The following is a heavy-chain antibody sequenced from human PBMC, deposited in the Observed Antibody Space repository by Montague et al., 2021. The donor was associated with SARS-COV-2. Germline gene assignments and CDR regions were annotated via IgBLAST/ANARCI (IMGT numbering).Heavy chain of an antibody. Sequence: SLRLSCSASGFTFSSYTMHWVRQAPGKGLEWVSLIWYNRSNKYYADSVKGRFTISRDNSKNTLYLQMNSLRAEDTAGYYCARSGYSYGILNAYFDYWGQGTLVNVSS. CDR1: GFTFSSYT. CDR3: ARSGYSYGILNAYFDY. D-gene: IGHD5-18*01. CDR2: IWYNRSNK. J-gene: IGHJ4*02. V-gene: IGHV3-30*04.